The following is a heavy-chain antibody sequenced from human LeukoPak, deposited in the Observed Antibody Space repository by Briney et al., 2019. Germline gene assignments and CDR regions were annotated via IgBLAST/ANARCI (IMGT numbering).Heavy chain of an antibody. CDR2: IYTSGTT. V-gene: IGHV4-61*02. CDR3: ARHKDYYYSYMDV. Sequence: PSETLSLTCTVSGGSISSGNYYYSWIRQPAGKGLEWLGRIYTSGTTNYNPSLKSRVTISVDTSKNQFSLKLSSVTAADTAVYYCARHKDYYYSYMDVWGKGTTVTISS. J-gene: IGHJ6*03. CDR1: GGSISSGNYY.